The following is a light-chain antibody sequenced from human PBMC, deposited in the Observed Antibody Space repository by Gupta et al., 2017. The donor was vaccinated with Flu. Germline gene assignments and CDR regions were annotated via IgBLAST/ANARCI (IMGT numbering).Light chain of an antibody. V-gene: IGLV3-25*03. CDR3: QAGDISGTGWV. CDR1: EWPKEY. CDR2: DDG. Sequence: GRTIRIICCGDEWPKEYGYWEQQKRGKAPVIVTYDDGEGPSGIPDRFSGSRPGTTVTLTSSGVQAEDEADYYCQAGDISGTGWVFGGGTKLTVL. J-gene: IGLJ3*02.